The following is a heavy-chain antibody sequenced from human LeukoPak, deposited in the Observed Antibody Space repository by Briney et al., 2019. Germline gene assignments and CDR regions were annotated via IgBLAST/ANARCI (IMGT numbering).Heavy chain of an antibody. D-gene: IGHD3-16*01. Sequence: SETLSPTCTVSGGSISSYYWSWIRQPPGKGLEWIGYIYTSGSTNYNPSLKSRVTISVDTSKNQFSLKLSSVTAADTAVYYCARCYDYYYYMDVWGKGTTVTVSS. CDR3: ARCYDYYYYMDV. CDR2: IYTSGST. V-gene: IGHV4-4*09. J-gene: IGHJ6*03. CDR1: GGSISSYY.